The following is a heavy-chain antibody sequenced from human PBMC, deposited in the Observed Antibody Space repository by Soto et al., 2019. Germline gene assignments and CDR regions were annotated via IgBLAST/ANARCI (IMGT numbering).Heavy chain of an antibody. CDR2: IYYSGTT. V-gene: IGHV4-31*03. J-gene: IGHJ4*02. CDR1: GGSISRGGYF. CDR3: ARVESSGTFDY. Sequence: QLQLQESGPGLVKPSQTLSLTCTVSGGSISRGGYFWSWIRQHPGKGLEWIGYIYYSGTTYYNPSLKSRLTISVDPAKTQCSLNLMSVTAADTALYYCARVESSGTFDYWGQGTLVTVSS. D-gene: IGHD3-10*01.